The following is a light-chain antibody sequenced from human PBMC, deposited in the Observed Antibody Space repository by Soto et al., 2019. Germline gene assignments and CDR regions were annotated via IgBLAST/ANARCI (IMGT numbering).Light chain of an antibody. V-gene: IGLV2-14*01. Sequence: QSALTQPASVSGSPGQSITISCTGTSSDVGGYNYVSWYQHHPGKAPKLMISEVSNRPSGVSNRFSGSKSGNTASLIISGLQAEDEAHYYCSSYTGTSALVLFGGGTKVTVL. CDR2: EVS. CDR3: SSYTGTSALVL. J-gene: IGLJ2*01. CDR1: SSDVGGYNY.